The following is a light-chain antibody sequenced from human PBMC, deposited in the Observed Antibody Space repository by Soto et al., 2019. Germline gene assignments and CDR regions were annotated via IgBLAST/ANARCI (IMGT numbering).Light chain of an antibody. CDR3: QQYGNSPWT. CDR1: QSVSSNS. CDR2: GAS. J-gene: IGKJ1*01. V-gene: IGKV3-20*01. Sequence: ILLTRSPGTLSFSPGEGAALSFRASQSVSSNSLAWYQQKPGQAPRLLIYGASSRATGIPDRFSGSGSGTDFTLTISRLEPEDFAVYYCQQYGNSPWTFGQGTKVDIK.